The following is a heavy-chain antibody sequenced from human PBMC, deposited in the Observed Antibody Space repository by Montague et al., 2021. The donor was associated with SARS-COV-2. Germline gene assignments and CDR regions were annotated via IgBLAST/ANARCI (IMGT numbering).Heavy chain of an antibody. Sequence: TLSLTSTVSGGSISSGGYYWSWIRQHPGKGLEWIGYIYYGGSTCYXPSLKSRVTISVDTSKNQFSLKLSSVTAADTAVYYCARVHIVVVTAMRYFDLWGRGTLVTVSS. CDR3: ARVHIVVVTAMRYFDL. V-gene: IGHV4-31*03. D-gene: IGHD2-21*02. J-gene: IGHJ2*01. CDR1: GGSISSGGYY. CDR2: IYYGGST.